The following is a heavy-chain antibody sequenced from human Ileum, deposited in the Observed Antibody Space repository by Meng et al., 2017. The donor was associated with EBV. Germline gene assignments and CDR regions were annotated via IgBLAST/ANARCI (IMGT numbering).Heavy chain of an antibody. J-gene: IGHJ5*01. V-gene: IGHV7-4-1*02. CDR2: TTTNYGNQ. CDR3: AVFEGAIGSSSDS. Sequence: LVTSEFALGHPVPAQTLSIHAAGFSFTNIAIAWVRKAPGQGLEWMGRTTTNYGNQTYAQYLEGRYVLSSDTSVRTAYLQIRSLKSEAPAVYSFAVFEGAIGSSSDSWGQGTLVTVSS. CDR1: GFSFTNIA. D-gene: IGHD1-14*01.